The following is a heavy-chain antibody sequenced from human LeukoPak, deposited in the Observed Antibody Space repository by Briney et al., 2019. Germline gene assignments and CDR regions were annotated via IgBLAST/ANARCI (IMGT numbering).Heavy chain of an antibody. CDR1: GFTFSSYI. D-gene: IGHD5-18*01. Sequence: PGGSLRLSCAASGFTFSSYIMNWVRQAPGKGLEWVSSISSSSSYMYYADSLKGRFTISRDNAKNSLYLQTNSLTAEDTAVYYCARDDSEDYWGQGTLVTVSS. CDR2: ISSSSSYM. V-gene: IGHV3-21*01. CDR3: ARDDSEDY. J-gene: IGHJ4*02.